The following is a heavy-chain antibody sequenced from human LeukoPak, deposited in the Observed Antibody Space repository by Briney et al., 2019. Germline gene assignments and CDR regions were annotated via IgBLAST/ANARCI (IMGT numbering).Heavy chain of an antibody. CDR2: IFHDGST. Sequence: PSETLSLTCNVSGASINSILYYWGWIRQPPGKRLEWIGNIFHDGSTYFNPSLKSRVSLSVDTSKRYFSLKLTSVTAADTSVYYCARHVLSNRSFDTWGQGALVSVSS. J-gene: IGHJ5*02. CDR1: GASINSILYY. CDR3: ARHVLSNRSFDT. V-gene: IGHV4-39*01. D-gene: IGHD4/OR15-4a*01.